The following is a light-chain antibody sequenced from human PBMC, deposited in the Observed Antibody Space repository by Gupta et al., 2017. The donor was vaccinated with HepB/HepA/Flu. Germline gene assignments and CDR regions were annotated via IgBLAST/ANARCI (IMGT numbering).Light chain of an antibody. CDR3: QQRSPIT. CDR2: DAS. V-gene: IGKV3-11*01. CDR1: QSVSNY. J-gene: IGKJ5*01. Sequence: EIVFTPSPATLSLAPGERATLSCKASQSVSNYLAWDQQKPGQAPRLLIYDASNRATGIPARFSGSGSGTDFTLTISSLEPEDFAVYYCQQRSPITFGQGTRLEIE.